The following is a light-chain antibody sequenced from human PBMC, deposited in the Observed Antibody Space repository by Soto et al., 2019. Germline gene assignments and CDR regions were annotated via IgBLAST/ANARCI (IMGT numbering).Light chain of an antibody. CDR1: SSDVGGYNY. CDR2: EVT. V-gene: IGLV2-14*01. CDR3: SSYTSSITYV. Sequence: QSVLTQPASVSGSPGQSITISCTGTSSDVGGYNYVSWYQQHPGKAPKLMIYEVTNRPSGVSNRFSGSKSGNTASLTISGLQADDEADYYCSSYTSSITYVFGTGTKVT. J-gene: IGLJ1*01.